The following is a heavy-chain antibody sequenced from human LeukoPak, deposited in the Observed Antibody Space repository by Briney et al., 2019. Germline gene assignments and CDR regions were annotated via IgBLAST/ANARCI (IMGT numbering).Heavy chain of an antibody. J-gene: IGHJ4*02. CDR2: IIPILGIA. CDR3: ARDPGHFSGSWLDY. Sequence: SVKVSCKASGGTFSSYAISWVRQAPGQGLEWMGRIIPILGIANYAQKFQGRVAITADKSTSTAYMELSSLRSEDTAVYYCARDPGHFSGSWLDYWGQGTLVTVSS. D-gene: IGHD1-26*01. V-gene: IGHV1-69*04. CDR1: GGTFSSYA.